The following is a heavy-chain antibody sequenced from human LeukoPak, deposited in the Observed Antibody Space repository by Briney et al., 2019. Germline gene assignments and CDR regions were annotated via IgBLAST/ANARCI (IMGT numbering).Heavy chain of an antibody. CDR1: RFSFSNYW. CDR2: VKSDGSNP. D-gene: IGHD3-10*01. J-gene: IGHJ4*02. CDR3: ARDIVSGSGSLDY. Sequence: GGSLRLSCAASRFSFSNYWMHWVRQALGNVLVWVSRVKSDGSNPSYADSVKGRFTISRDNAENMLYLQMNTLGAEDTAVYYCARDIVSGSGSLDYWGQGTLVTVSS. V-gene: IGHV3-74*01.